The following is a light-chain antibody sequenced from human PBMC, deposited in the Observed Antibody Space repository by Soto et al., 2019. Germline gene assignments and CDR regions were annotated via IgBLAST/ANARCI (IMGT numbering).Light chain of an antibody. CDR2: AAS. CDR1: QPISTY. V-gene: IGKV1-39*01. J-gene: IGKJ2*01. Sequence: DIQMTQSPSSLSASVGDRVTITCRASQPISTYLNWYQQRPGKAPRLLIHAASTLHSGVPSRFSGSGSGTDFTLTISSLQPEDFATYFCQQSYRTPPDTFGRGTKLEVK. CDR3: QQSYRTPPDT.